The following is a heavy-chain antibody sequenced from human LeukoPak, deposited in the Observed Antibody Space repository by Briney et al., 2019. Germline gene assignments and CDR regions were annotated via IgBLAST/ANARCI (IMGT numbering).Heavy chain of an antibody. V-gene: IGHV3-33*06. Sequence: GGSLRLSCAASGFTYSSYWMSWVRQAPGKGLQWVAVIWNDGSNKYYADSVKGRFTISRDNSKNTLYLQMNSLRAEDTAVYYCAKDRAAAGTDYFDYWGQGTLVTVSS. CDR2: IWNDGSNK. J-gene: IGHJ4*02. D-gene: IGHD6-13*01. CDR3: AKDRAAAGTDYFDY. CDR1: GFTYSSYW.